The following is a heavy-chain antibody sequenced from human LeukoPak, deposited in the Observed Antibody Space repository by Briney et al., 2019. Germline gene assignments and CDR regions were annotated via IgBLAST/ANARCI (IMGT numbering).Heavy chain of an antibody. CDR3: ARGYCSGGSCYSSYYYSYMDV. Sequence: PSETLSLTCTVSGDSISGFYWSWIRQPPGKGLDWIGYIYYTGSANYNPSLKSRVTISVDTSKNQFSLGLSSVPAADTAVYYCARGYCSGGSCYSSYYYSYMDVWGKGTTVTVS. D-gene: IGHD2-15*01. CDR1: GDSISGFY. CDR2: IYYTGSA. V-gene: IGHV4-59*12. J-gene: IGHJ6*03.